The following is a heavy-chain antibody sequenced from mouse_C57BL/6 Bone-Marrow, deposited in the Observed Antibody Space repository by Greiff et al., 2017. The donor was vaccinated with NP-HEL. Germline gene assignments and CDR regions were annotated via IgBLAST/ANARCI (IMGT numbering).Heavy chain of an antibody. J-gene: IGHJ4*01. V-gene: IGHV1-4*01. CDR3: ARWGWYYAMDY. CDR2: INPSSGYT. CDR1: GYTFTSYT. Sequence: VQLKESGAELARPGASVKMSCKASGYTFTSYTMHWVKQRPGQGLEWIGYINPSSGYTKYNQKFKDKATLTADKSSSTAYMQLSSLTSEDSAVYYCARWGWYYAMDYWGQGTSVTVSS. D-gene: IGHD1-1*02.